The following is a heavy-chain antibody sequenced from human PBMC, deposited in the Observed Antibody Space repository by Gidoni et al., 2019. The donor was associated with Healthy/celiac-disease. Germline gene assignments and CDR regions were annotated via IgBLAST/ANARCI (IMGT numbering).Heavy chain of an antibody. V-gene: IGHV3-9*01. Sequence: EVQLVESGGGLVQPGRSLRLSCAASGFPFDDYAMHWVRQAPGQGLEWVSGISWNSGSIGYADSVKGRFTISRDNAKNSLYLQMNSLRAEDTALYYCAKDPRPSSSRRGLFDYWGQGTLVTVSS. CDR2: ISWNSGSI. CDR3: AKDPRPSSSRRGLFDY. CDR1: GFPFDDYA. D-gene: IGHD6-13*01. J-gene: IGHJ4*02.